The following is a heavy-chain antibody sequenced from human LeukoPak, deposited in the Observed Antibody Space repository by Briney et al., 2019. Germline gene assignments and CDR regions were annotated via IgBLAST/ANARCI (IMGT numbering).Heavy chain of an antibody. V-gene: IGHV4-59*01. D-gene: IGHD3-9*01. CDR3: ARSKDILTGYCFDY. CDR1: GGSISSYY. Sequence: SETLSLTCTVSGGSISSYYWSWLRQPPGKGLEWIGYIYYSGSTNYNPSLKSRVTISVDTSKNQFSLKLSSVTAADTAVYYCARSKDILTGYCFDYWGQGTLVTVSS. J-gene: IGHJ4*02. CDR2: IYYSGST.